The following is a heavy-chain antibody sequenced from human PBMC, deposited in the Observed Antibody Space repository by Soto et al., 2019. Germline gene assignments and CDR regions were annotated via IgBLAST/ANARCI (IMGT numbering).Heavy chain of an antibody. D-gene: IGHD3-22*01. CDR2: ISYDGSNK. CDR1: GFTFSSYG. J-gene: IGHJ4*02. Sequence: GGSLRLSCAASGFTFSSYGMHWVRQAPGKGLEWVAVISYDGSNKYYADSVKGRFTISRDNSKNTLYLQMNGLRAEDTAVYYCAKDLRDSSGYSYYFDYWGQGTLVTVSS. CDR3: AKDLRDSSGYSYYFDY. V-gene: IGHV3-30*18.